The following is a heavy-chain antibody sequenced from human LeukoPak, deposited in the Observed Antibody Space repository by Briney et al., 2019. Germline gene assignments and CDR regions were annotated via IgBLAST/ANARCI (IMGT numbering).Heavy chain of an antibody. V-gene: IGHV5-51*01. J-gene: IGHJ5*02. CDR3: AAGGTSAP. CDR1: GYSFTSYW. Sequence: GESLKISCKGSGYSFTSYWIGWVRQMPGKGLEWMGVISPGDSGIRYSPSFQGQVTISVDKSISTAYLQWSSLKASDGAMYYCAAGGTSAPWGQGTLVTVSS. CDR2: ISPGDSGI. D-gene: IGHD1/OR15-1a*01.